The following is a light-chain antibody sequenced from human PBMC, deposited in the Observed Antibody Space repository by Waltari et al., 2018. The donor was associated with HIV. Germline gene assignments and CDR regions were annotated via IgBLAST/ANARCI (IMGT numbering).Light chain of an antibody. Sequence: DIVMTQSPLSLPVTPGEPASIPCRSSQSLLQSNGYNYLVWYLQKPGQSPQLLIYLGSNRASGVPDRFSGSASGTDFTLKISRVEADDVGVYYCMQALQTPWTFGPGTKVEIK. CDR1: QSLLQSNGYNY. V-gene: IGKV2-28*01. CDR2: LGS. J-gene: IGKJ1*01. CDR3: MQALQTPWT.